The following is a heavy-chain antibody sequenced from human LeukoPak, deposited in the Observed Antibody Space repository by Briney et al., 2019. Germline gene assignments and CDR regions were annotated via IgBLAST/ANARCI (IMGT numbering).Heavy chain of an antibody. CDR2: IWYDGSNK. V-gene: IGHV3-33*01. Sequence: GRSLRLSCAASGFTFSSYGMHWVRQAPGKGLEWVAVIWYDGSNKYYADSVKGRFTISRDNSKNTLYLQMNSLRAEDTAVYYCARDRGSGTSNNWFDPWGQGTLVTVPS. CDR3: ARDRGSGTSNNWFDP. D-gene: IGHD3-10*01. CDR1: GFTFSSYG. J-gene: IGHJ5*02.